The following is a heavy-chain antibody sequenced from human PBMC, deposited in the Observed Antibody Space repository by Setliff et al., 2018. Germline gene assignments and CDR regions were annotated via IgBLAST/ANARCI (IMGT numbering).Heavy chain of an antibody. V-gene: IGHV1-8*02. Sequence: SCKASGYTFTAYNINWVRQATGQGLELMGWMNPNNGKTGYIQKLQGRVTMTRNTSISTVYMELSSLRPEDTAVYYCAEGLRGNDAFDIWGQGTMVT. D-gene: IGHD5-12*01. J-gene: IGHJ3*02. CDR3: AEGLRGNDAFDI. CDR1: GYTFTAYN. CDR2: MNPNNGKT.